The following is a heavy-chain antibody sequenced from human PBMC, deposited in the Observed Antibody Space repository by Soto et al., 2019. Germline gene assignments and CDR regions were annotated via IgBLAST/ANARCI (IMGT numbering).Heavy chain of an antibody. CDR3: ARFHCCGGSCYSFGRYYGMDV. Sequence: PGESLKISCQGSGYSFTSYWIGWVRQMPGKGLEWMGIIYPGDSDTRYSPSFQGQVTISADKSISTAYLQWSSLKASDTAMYYCARFHCCGGSCYSFGRYYGMDVWGQGTTVTVSS. CDR2: IYPGDSDT. CDR1: GYSFTSYW. J-gene: IGHJ6*02. D-gene: IGHD2-15*01. V-gene: IGHV5-51*01.